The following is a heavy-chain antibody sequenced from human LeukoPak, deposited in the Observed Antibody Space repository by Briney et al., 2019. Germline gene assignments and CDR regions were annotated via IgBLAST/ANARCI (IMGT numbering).Heavy chain of an antibody. V-gene: IGHV3-48*03. CDR1: GFTFSGYE. CDR3: ASYYDYVWGSYRDDY. J-gene: IGHJ4*02. CDR2: ISSSGSTI. Sequence: GGSLRLSCAASGFTFSGYEMNWVRQAPGKGLEWVSYISSSGSTIYYADSVKGRFTISRDNAKNSLYLQMNSLRAEDTAVYYCASYYDYVWGSYRDDYWGQGTLVTVSS. D-gene: IGHD3-16*02.